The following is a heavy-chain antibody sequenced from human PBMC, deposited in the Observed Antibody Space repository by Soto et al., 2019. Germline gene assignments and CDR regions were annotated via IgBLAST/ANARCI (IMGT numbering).Heavy chain of an antibody. D-gene: IGHD5-12*01. Sequence: PGGSLRLSCAGSGLTFINYWIHWVLQAPGQGLAWVSRISRDGSSTTYADSVKGRFTISRDFAKNTVYLQMNSLRAEDTAVYYCARESSGYSSYFDYWGQGTLVTVSS. CDR1: GLTFINYW. CDR3: ARESSGYSSYFDY. V-gene: IGHV3-74*01. J-gene: IGHJ4*02. CDR2: ISRDGSST.